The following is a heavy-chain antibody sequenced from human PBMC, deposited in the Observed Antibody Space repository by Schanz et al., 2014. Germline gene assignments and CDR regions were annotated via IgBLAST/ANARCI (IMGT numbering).Heavy chain of an antibody. Sequence: VQLLQFGGGVVQPGRSLRLSCAVSGFTVSSDHMSWVRQAPGKGLEWVSTIYASGATYYADSVKRRFTISRDNSKNTLYLQMNSLRAEDTAVYYCAKQIHYDILTVTRNWGQGTLVTVSS. D-gene: IGHD3-9*01. V-gene: IGHV3-66*01. CDR2: IYASGAT. J-gene: IGHJ4*02. CDR3: AKQIHYDILTVTRN. CDR1: GFTVSSDH.